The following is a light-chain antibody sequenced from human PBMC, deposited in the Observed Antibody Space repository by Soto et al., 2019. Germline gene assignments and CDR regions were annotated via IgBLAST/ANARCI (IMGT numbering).Light chain of an antibody. Sequence: QSALTQPPSASGSPGQSVTISCTGTSSDVGAYNYVSWYQQHPGKAPKLLIYEVSRRPSGVPDRFSGSKSGSTAFLTVSGLQADDESEYYCSSYAGNKNFYVFGTGTKLPVL. CDR1: SSDVGAYNY. V-gene: IGLV2-8*01. CDR3: SSYAGNKNFYV. J-gene: IGLJ1*01. CDR2: EVS.